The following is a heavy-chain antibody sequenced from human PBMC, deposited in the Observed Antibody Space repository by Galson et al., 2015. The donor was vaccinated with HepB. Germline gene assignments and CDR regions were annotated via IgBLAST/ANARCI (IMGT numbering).Heavy chain of an antibody. CDR1: GGSFSGYY. CDR3: ARGPRSGRYSSPSDY. D-gene: IGHD6-13*01. CDR2: INHSGST. Sequence: QVQLQESGPGLVKPSETLSLTCAVYGGSFSGYYWSWIRQPPGKGLEWIGEINHSGSTNYNPSLKSRVTISVDTSKNQFSLKLSSVTAADTAVYYCARGPRSGRYSSPSDYWGQGTLVTVSS. V-gene: IGHV4-34*01. J-gene: IGHJ4*02.